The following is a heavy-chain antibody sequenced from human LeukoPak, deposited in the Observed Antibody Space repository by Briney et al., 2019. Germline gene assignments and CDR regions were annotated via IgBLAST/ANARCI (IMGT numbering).Heavy chain of an antibody. Sequence: ASVKVSCKASGYTFTGYYMHWVRQAPGQGLEWMGRINPDSGGTNYAQKFQGRVTMTRDTSISTAYMELSRLRSDDTAVYYWARLAAADPYYYYYMDVWGKGTTVTVSS. CDR1: GYTFTGYY. V-gene: IGHV1-2*06. J-gene: IGHJ6*03. D-gene: IGHD6-13*01. CDR3: ARLAAADPYYYYYMDV. CDR2: INPDSGGT.